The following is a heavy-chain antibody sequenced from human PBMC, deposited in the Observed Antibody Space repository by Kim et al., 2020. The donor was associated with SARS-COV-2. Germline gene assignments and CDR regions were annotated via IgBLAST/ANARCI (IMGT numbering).Heavy chain of an antibody. Sequence: ASVKVSCKASGYTFTSYGISWVRQAPGQGLEWMGWISAYNGNTNYAQKLQGRVTMTTDTSTSTAYMELRSLRSDDTAVYYCARARLYYDFWSGHTQSPSYYYYGMDVWGQGTTVTVSS. J-gene: IGHJ6*02. CDR3: ARARLYYDFWSGHTQSPSYYYYGMDV. CDR1: GYTFTSYG. V-gene: IGHV1-18*01. CDR2: ISAYNGNT. D-gene: IGHD3-3*01.